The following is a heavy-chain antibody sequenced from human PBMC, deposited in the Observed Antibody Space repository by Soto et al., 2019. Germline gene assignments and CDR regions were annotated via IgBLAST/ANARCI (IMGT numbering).Heavy chain of an antibody. Sequence: SETLSLTCTVYGGSISSYYWSWIRQPPGKGLEWIGYIYYSGSTNYNPSLKSRVTISVDTSKNQFSLKLSSVTAADTAVYYCARLSSSSVSWFDPWGQGTLVTVSS. V-gene: IGHV4-59*01. CDR2: IYYSGST. CDR3: ARLSSSSVSWFDP. CDR1: GGSISSYY. J-gene: IGHJ5*02. D-gene: IGHD6-6*01.